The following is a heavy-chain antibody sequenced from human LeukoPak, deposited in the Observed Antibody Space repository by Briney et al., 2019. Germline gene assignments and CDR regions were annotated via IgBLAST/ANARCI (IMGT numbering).Heavy chain of an antibody. V-gene: IGHV1-2*02. J-gene: IGHJ5*02. CDR1: GYTFTGYY. D-gene: IGHD2-2*01. Sequence: ASVKVSRKASGYTFTGYYMHWVRQAPGQGLEWMGWINPNSGGTNYAQKFQGRVTMTRDTSISTAYMELSRLRSDDTAVYYCARRIGVVDANWFDPWGQGTLVTVSS. CDR3: ARRIGVVDANWFDP. CDR2: INPNSGGT.